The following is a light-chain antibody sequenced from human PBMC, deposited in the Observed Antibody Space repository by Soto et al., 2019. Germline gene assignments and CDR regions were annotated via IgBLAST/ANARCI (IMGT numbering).Light chain of an antibody. CDR2: DAS. Sequence: EIVLTQSPATLSLSPGERATLSCRASQSVSSYLAWYQQKPGQAPRLLIYDASNSATGIPARFSGSGSGTDFTLTISSLEPEDFAVYYCQQRSNWLTFGGGTQVEIK. CDR1: QSVSSY. J-gene: IGKJ4*01. V-gene: IGKV3-11*01. CDR3: QQRSNWLT.